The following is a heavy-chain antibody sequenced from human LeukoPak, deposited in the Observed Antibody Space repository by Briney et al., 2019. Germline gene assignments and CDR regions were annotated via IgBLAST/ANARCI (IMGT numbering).Heavy chain of an antibody. J-gene: IGHJ4*02. D-gene: IGHD6-13*01. Sequence: SETLSLTCTVSGGSISSYYWSWIRQPPGKGLEWIGYIYYSGSTNYNPSLKSRVTISVDTSKNQFSLKLSSVTAADTAVYYCAGWNSWYGFDYWGQGTLVTASS. CDR2: IYYSGST. CDR3: AGWNSWYGFDY. V-gene: IGHV4-59*08. CDR1: GGSISSYY.